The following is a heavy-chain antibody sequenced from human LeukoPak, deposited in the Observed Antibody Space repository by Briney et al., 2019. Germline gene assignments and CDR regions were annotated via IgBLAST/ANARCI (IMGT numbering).Heavy chain of an antibody. J-gene: IGHJ4*02. CDR2: ISGSGGST. D-gene: IGHD3-10*01. CDR1: GFTFSSYA. CDR3: AKSGLITMVRGASDY. Sequence: GGSLRLSCAASGFTFSSYAMSWVRQAPGKGLEWVSAISGSGGSTYYADSVKGRFTISRDNSKNTLYLQMNSLRAEDTAVYYCAKSGLITMVRGASDYWGQGTLVTVSS. V-gene: IGHV3-23*01.